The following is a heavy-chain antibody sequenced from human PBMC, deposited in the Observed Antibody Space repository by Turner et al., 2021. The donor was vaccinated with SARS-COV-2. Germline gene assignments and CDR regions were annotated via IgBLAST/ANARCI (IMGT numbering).Heavy chain of an antibody. CDR1: GGSISSYY. CDR3: ARLRFYGSGRYFDY. V-gene: IGHV4-59*08. CDR2: IYYSGST. J-gene: IGHJ4*02. Sequence: QVQLQESGPGLVKPSETLSLTCTVSGGSISSYYWSWIRQPPGKGLEWIGYIYYSGSTNYNPSLKSRVTISVDTSKNQFSLKLSSVTAADTAMYYCARLRFYGSGRYFDYWGQGTLVTVSS. D-gene: IGHD3-10*01.